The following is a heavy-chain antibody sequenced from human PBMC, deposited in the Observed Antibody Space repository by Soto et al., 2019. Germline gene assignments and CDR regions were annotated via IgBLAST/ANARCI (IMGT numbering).Heavy chain of an antibody. Sequence: QVQLVESGGGVVQPGRSLRLSCAASGFTFSSYAMHWVRQAPGKGLEWVAVISYDGSNKYYADSVKGRFTISRDNSKNTLYLQMNSLIAEDTAVYYCARDYIRYLDYWGQGTLVTVSS. CDR1: GFTFSSYA. CDR3: ARDYIRYLDY. CDR2: ISYDGSNK. D-gene: IGHD2-2*02. V-gene: IGHV3-30-3*01. J-gene: IGHJ4*02.